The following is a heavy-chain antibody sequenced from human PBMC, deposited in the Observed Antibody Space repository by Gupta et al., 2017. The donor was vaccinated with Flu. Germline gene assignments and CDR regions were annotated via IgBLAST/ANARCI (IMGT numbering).Heavy chain of an antibody. J-gene: IGHJ4*02. Sequence: QVHLQESGPGLVKPSETLSLTCTVSGGSISSYYWSWIRQPPGKGLEWIGYINDSGSTSNNPSLKSRVTISVDTSKNQFSLKLSFVTAADTAVYYCARQPYYGGPTSFDSWGQGTLVTVSS. CDR2: INDSGST. V-gene: IGHV4-59*08. CDR3: ARQPYYGGPTSFDS. CDR1: GGSISSYY. D-gene: IGHD4-23*01.